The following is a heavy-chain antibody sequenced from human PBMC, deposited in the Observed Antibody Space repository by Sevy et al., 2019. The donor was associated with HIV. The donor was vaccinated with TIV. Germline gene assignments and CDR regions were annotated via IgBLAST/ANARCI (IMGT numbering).Heavy chain of an antibody. CDR2: IYSDGTT. CDR3: ARGKGGYGYGLNY. V-gene: IGHV3-66*01. J-gene: IGHJ4*02. D-gene: IGHD5-18*01. Sequence: GGSLRLSCSASGFTVSINYMTWVRQAPGKGLEWVSVIYSDGTTHHGDSVKGRFTISRDNYENTLYIQMNSLRVEDTAVYYCARGKGGYGYGLNYWGQGTLVTVSS. CDR1: GFTVSINY.